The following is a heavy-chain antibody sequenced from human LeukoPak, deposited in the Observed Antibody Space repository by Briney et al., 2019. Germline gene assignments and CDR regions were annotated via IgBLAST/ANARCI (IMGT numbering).Heavy chain of an antibody. D-gene: IGHD3-22*01. Sequence: SETLSLTCNVSGAAISSGTYYWGWIRQPAGKGLEWIGRIFTSGNTDYNPSLKSRVFISIETSKNRFSLTLNSVTAADTAVYYCATLRGDYYDSRAYDLWGQGTMVTVSS. CDR2: IFTSGNT. CDR1: GAAISSGTYY. J-gene: IGHJ3*01. V-gene: IGHV4-61*02. CDR3: ATLRGDYYDSRAYDL.